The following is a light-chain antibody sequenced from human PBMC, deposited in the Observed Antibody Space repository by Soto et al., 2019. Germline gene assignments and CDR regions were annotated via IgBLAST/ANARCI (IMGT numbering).Light chain of an antibody. CDR2: EVS. Sequence: QSAVTQPASVSGSPGQSITISCTGTSSDVGGYKYVSWYQLHPGKAPKLMIYEVSNRPSGISNRFSASKSGNTASLTISGLQAEDEADYYCFSYTSSTAYVFGTGTKVTVL. CDR3: FSYTSSTAYV. J-gene: IGLJ1*01. CDR1: SSDVGGYKY. V-gene: IGLV2-14*01.